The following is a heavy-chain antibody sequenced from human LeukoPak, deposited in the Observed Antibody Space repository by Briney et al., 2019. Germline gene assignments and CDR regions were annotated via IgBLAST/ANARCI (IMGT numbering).Heavy chain of an antibody. CDR3: AKEQRIRHCSEGVCMEGYYFDY. Sequence: PGGSLRLSCSGTGFNFNMFAINWVRQAPGKGLERVSGLSRGGGTTSYADSVKGRFTISRDNSKKTVFLQMNSLKSDDTAVYYCAKEQRIRHCSEGVCMEGYYFDYWGQGTLVTVSS. D-gene: IGHD6-25*01. CDR1: GFNFNMFA. J-gene: IGHJ4*02. CDR2: LSRGGGTT. V-gene: IGHV3-23*01.